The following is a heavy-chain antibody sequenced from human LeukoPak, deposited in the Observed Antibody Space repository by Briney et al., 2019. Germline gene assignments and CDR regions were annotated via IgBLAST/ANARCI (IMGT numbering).Heavy chain of an antibody. CDR1: GYTFTSYG. Sequence: ASVKVSCKASGYTFTSYGISWVRQAPGQGLEWMGWISAYNGNTNYAQKLQGRVTMTTDTSTSTAYVELRSLRSDDTAVYYCARVGAGEHINYYYYGMDVWGQGTTVTVSS. CDR2: ISAYNGNT. J-gene: IGHJ6*02. V-gene: IGHV1-18*01. D-gene: IGHD2-21*01. CDR3: ARVGAGEHINYYYYGMDV.